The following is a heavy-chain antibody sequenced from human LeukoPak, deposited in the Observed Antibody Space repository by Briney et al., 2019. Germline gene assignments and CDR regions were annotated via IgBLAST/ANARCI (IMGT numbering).Heavy chain of an antibody. V-gene: IGHV3-74*01. D-gene: IGHD4-23*01. CDR1: GFTFSGYW. CDR3: ARGRPHGNDY. CDR2: IASDGSST. Sequence: GGSLRLSCAASGFTFSGYWMNWVRQAPGKGLVWVSRIASDGSSTTYADSVKGRFSISRDNAKNTLYLQMNSLRVEDTAVYYCARGRPHGNDYWGQGTLVTVSS. J-gene: IGHJ4*02.